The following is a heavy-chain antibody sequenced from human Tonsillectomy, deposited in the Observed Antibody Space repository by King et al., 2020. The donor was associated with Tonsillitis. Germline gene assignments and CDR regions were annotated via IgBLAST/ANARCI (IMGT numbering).Heavy chain of an antibody. CDR2: IRSKANSYAN. D-gene: IGHD6-13*01. Sequence: EVQLVESGGGLVQPGGSLKLSCAVSGFTFSGSAMHWVRQASGKGLEWVGRIRSKANSYANAYAASVKGRFTISRDDSKNTAYLQMNSLKTEDTAVYYCTGYSSSYDNYYYYYMDVWGKGTTVTVSS. J-gene: IGHJ6*03. CDR3: TGYSSSYDNYYYYYMDV. CDR1: GFTFSGSA. V-gene: IGHV3-73*02.